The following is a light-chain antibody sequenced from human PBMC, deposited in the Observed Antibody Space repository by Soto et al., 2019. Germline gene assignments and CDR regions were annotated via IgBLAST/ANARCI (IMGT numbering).Light chain of an antibody. J-gene: IGLJ1*01. Sequence: QSVLTQPPSASGSPGQSVTISCTGTSSDVGGYNYVSWYQQHPGKAPKPIISEVSKRPSGVPDRFSGSKSGNTASLTISGLQAEDEADYYCCSYAGSYTFDVFGTGTKVTVL. V-gene: IGLV2-11*01. CDR2: EVS. CDR1: SSDVGGYNY. CDR3: CSYAGSYTFDV.